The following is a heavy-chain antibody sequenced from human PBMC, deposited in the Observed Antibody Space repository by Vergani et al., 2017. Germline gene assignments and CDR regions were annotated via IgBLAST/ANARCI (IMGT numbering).Heavy chain of an antibody. CDR1: GDSVISTDYH. Sequence: QVQLQESGPGLVRPSETLSLTCTVSGDSVISTDYHWGWIRQPPGKGLEWIGRVDYSGSTPYNPSLESRVSISFETPKNQFSLSLTSVTAADTAVYYCASKRGACRAAYCHSYDFWGPGTLVGVSS. J-gene: IGHJ4*02. CDR3: ASKRGACRAAYCHSYDF. D-gene: IGHD2-15*01. V-gene: IGHV4-39*01. CDR2: VDYSGST.